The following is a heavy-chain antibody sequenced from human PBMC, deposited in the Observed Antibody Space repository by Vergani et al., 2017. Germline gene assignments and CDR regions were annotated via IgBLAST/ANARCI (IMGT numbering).Heavy chain of an antibody. CDR3: AKEGHTSGKCGAYDY. V-gene: IGHV3-9*01. CDR2: ISWNSGSI. Sequence: EVQLVESGGGLVQPGRSLRLSCAASGFTFDDYAMHWVRQAPGKGLEWVSGISWNSGSIGYADSVKGRFTISRDNSKNTLYLQMDGLRAEDTAVYYCAKEGHTSGKCGAYDYWGQGTLVTVSS. CDR1: GFTFDDYA. D-gene: IGHD2-15*01. J-gene: IGHJ4*02.